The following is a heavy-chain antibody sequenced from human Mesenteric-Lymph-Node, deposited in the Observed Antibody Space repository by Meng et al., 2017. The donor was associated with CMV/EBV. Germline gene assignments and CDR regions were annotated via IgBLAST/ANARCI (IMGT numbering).Heavy chain of an antibody. V-gene: IGHV3-66*02. Sequence: GESLKISCAVSGFTVSKNYTSWVRQAPGKGLEWVSVLYSGGSTYYADSVKGRFTISRDNSKNTVYLQMNSLRVEDTAVYYCASLRPPLWFGELRGNYYYVKDVWGQGTTVTVSS. CDR2: LYSGGST. CDR1: GFTVSKNY. D-gene: IGHD3-10*01. J-gene: IGHJ6*02. CDR3: ASLRPPLWFGELRGNYYYVKDV.